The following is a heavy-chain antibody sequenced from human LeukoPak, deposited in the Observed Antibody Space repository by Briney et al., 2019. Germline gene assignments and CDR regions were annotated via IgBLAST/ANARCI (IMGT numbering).Heavy chain of an antibody. D-gene: IGHD2-15*01. J-gene: IGHJ4*02. Sequence: GESLKISCKGSGYSFTSYWISWVRQMPGKGLEWMGRIDPSDSYTNYSPSFQGHVTILADKSISTAYLQWSSLKASDTAMYYCALTGDIVSLGPDYWGQGTLVTVSS. CDR3: ALTGDIVSLGPDY. CDR2: IDPSDSYT. CDR1: GYSFTSYW. V-gene: IGHV5-10-1*01.